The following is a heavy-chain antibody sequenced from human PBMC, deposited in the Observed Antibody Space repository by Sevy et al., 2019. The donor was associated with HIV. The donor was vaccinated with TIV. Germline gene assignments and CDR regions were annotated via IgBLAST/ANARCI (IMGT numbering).Heavy chain of an antibody. Sequence: ASVKVSCKASGKNFIGYYMHWVRQAPGQGLEWMGWINPNGGGTEYAQKFQGRVTMTRDTSISTAYMELTRLTSGDTAIYYCARGSGSDSGDRFYLDYWGQGTLVTVSS. J-gene: IGHJ4*02. V-gene: IGHV1-2*02. CDR2: INPNGGGT. CDR1: GKNFIGYY. D-gene: IGHD4-17*01. CDR3: ARGSGSDSGDRFYLDY.